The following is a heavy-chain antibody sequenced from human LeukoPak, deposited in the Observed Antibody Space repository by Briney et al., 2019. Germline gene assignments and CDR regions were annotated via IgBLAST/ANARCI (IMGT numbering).Heavy chain of an antibody. CDR2: INHSGST. CDR1: GGSFSGYY. V-gene: IGHV4-34*01. D-gene: IGHD6-13*01. J-gene: IGHJ4*02. CDR3: ARRSWSKPIDY. Sequence: SETLSLTCAVYGGSFSGYYWSWIRQPPGKGLEWIGEINHSGSTNYNPSLKSRVTISVDTSKNQFSLKLSSVTAADTAVYYCARRSWSKPIDYWGQGTLVTVSS.